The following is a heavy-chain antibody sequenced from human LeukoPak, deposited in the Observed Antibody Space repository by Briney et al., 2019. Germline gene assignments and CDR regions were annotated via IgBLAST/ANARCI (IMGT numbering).Heavy chain of an antibody. D-gene: IGHD1-26*01. V-gene: IGHV3-74*01. CDR1: GFTFSNYW. CDR3: ARSSPSYHFDY. J-gene: IGHJ4*02. CDR2: INSDGSST. Sequence: PGGSLRLSCAASGFTFSNYWMHWVRQAPGKGLVWVSRINSDGSSTSYADSVKGRFTISRDNAKNTLYLQMNSLRAEDTAVYYCARSSPSYHFDYWGQGTLVTVSS.